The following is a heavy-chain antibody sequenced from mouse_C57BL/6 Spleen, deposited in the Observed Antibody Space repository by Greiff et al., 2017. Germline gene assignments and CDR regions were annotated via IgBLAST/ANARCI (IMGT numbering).Heavy chain of an antibody. CDR3: TGHYDGYYQAWFAY. CDR2: ISSGGDYI. V-gene: IGHV5-9-1*02. D-gene: IGHD2-3*01. CDR1: GFTFSSYA. Sequence: DVKLVESGEGLVKPGGSLKLSCAASGFTFSSYAMSWVRQTPEKRLEWVAYISSGGDYIYYADTVTGRFTISRDNARNTLYLQMSSLKSEDTAMDYCTGHYDGYYQAWFAYWGQGTLVTVSA. J-gene: IGHJ3*01.